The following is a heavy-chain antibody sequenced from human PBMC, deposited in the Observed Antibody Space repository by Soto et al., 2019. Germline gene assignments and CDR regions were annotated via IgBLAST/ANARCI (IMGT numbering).Heavy chain of an antibody. V-gene: IGHV1-69*06. CDR1: GGTFSSYA. Sequence: ASVKVSCKASGGTFSSYAISWVRQAPGQGLEWMGGIIPIFGTANYAQKFQGRVTITADKSTSTAYMELSSLRSEDTAVYYCARGAVAQEWIVLFDSWGQGTLVTVSS. J-gene: IGHJ5*01. CDR2: IIPIFGTA. CDR3: ARGAVAQEWIVLFDS. D-gene: IGHD6-19*01.